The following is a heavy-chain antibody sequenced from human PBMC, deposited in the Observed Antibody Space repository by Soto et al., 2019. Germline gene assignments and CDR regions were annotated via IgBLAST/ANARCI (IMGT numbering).Heavy chain of an antibody. CDR1: GYTFTGYY. D-gene: IGHD3-10*01. Sequence: ASVKASCKASGYTFTGYYMHCVRQAPGQGLEWMGWINPNSGGTNYAQKFQGWVTMTRDTSISTAYMELSRLRSDDTAVYYCARHGTFYGSGRSYYYYYGMDVWGQGTTVTVSS. CDR2: INPNSGGT. CDR3: ARHGTFYGSGRSYYYYYGMDV. J-gene: IGHJ6*02. V-gene: IGHV1-2*04.